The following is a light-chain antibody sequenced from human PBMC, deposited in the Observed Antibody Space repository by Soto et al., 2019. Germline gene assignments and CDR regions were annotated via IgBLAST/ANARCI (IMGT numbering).Light chain of an antibody. CDR3: QEYGSSSRT. Sequence: EIVLTQSPATLSVSPGNRATLSCRASQSVNSDLAWYQQKPGQAPRLLIYGASTRATGTPDRFSGSGSGTDFTLTISRLEPEDFAVYYCQEYGSSSRTFGQGTKVEIE. CDR1: QSVNSD. CDR2: GAS. J-gene: IGKJ1*01. V-gene: IGKV3-20*01.